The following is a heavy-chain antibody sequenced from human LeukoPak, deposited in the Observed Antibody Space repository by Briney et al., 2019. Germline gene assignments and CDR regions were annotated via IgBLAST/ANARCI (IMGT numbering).Heavy chain of an antibody. CDR3: ARGVGGYSYGYLGY. D-gene: IGHD5-18*01. V-gene: IGHV3-23*01. Sequence: GGSLRLSCAASGFTFSSYAMSWVRQAPGEGLEWVSTTSGTGGTTYYADSVKGRFTISRDNAKNTLYLQMNSLRAEDTAVYYCARGVGGYSYGYLGYWGQGTLVTVSS. CDR2: TSGTGGTT. CDR1: GFTFSSYA. J-gene: IGHJ4*02.